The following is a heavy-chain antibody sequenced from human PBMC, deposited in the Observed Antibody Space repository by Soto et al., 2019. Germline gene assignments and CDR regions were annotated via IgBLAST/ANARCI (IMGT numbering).Heavy chain of an antibody. J-gene: IGHJ5*02. CDR2: IVPILDKT. CDR1: GGTFSSYT. V-gene: IGHV1-69*02. D-gene: IGHD2-15*01. CDR3: ARTPNWFDP. Sequence: SVKVSCKVSGGTFSSYTITWVRQAPGQGLEWMGRIVPILDKTNYAPEFQGRLTITADESTSTAYMELSSLRSEDTAVYYCARTPNWFDPWGQGTLVTVSS.